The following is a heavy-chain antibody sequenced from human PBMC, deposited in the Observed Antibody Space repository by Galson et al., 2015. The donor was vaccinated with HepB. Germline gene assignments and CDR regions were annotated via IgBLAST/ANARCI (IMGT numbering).Heavy chain of an antibody. CDR1: GGSFSGYY. Sequence: LTCAVYGGSFSGYYWTWIRQPPGKGLEWIGEINHSGSTNYTPSLKSRLTISVDTSKKQFSLNLNSVTAADTAVYYCARGASTPYCSSTRCYVWFDTWGQGSLVTVSS. CDR3: ARGASTPYCSSTRCYVWFDT. J-gene: IGHJ5*02. V-gene: IGHV4-34*01. CDR2: INHSGST. D-gene: IGHD2-2*01.